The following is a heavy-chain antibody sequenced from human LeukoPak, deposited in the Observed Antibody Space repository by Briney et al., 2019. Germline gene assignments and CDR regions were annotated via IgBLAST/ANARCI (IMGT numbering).Heavy chain of an antibody. CDR2: IFHSGST. CDR3: ARHPGFGEADY. J-gene: IGHJ4*02. Sequence: SETLSLTCTISGGSLSSSDYYWGWIRQPPGVGLEWIGNIFHSGSTYYNPSLKSRVTISIDTSKNHFSLNLSSVTAADTAVYYCARHPGFGEADYWGQGILVTVSS. D-gene: IGHD3-10*01. V-gene: IGHV4-39*01. CDR1: GGSLSSSDYY.